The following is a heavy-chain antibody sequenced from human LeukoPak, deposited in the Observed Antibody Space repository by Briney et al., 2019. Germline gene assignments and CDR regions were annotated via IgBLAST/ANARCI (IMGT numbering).Heavy chain of an antibody. D-gene: IGHD3-16*01. CDR2: IRHDGSKK. Sequence: GGSLRLSCAASGFTFSNYGMHWVRQAPGKGLEWVAFIRHDGSKKYYADSVKGRFTISRDDSKNTVYLQMYSLSPEDTAVHYCAKASGSSAYGLDYWGQGTLVTVFS. J-gene: IGHJ4*02. V-gene: IGHV3-30*02. CDR1: GFTFSNYG. CDR3: AKASGSSAYGLDY.